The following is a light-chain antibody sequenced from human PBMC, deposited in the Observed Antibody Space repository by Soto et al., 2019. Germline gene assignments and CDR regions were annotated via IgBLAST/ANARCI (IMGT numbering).Light chain of an antibody. V-gene: IGLV2-8*01. CDR1: SSDVGAYNY. J-gene: IGLJ3*02. Sequence: QSVLTQPPSASGSPGQSVTISCTGTSSDVGAYNYVSWYQQYPGKAPKLMIYEVTKRPSGVPDRFSGSKSGNTASLTVSGLQAEDEADYYCTSYVGNDIWVFGGGTK. CDR3: TSYVGNDIWV. CDR2: EVT.